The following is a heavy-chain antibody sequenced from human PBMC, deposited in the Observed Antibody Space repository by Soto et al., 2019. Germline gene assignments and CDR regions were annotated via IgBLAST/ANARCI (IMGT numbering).Heavy chain of an antibody. J-gene: IGHJ6*02. Sequence: QVQLVQSGAEVKKPGSSVKVSCKASGGTFSSYAISWVRQAPGQGLEWMGGIIPIFGTANYAQKFQGRVTITEDESTSTAYMELSSLRSADTAVYYCASYWKGWYSSSWYYYYYGMDVWGQGTTVTVSS. CDR1: GGTFSSYA. CDR3: ASYWKGWYSSSWYYYYYGMDV. D-gene: IGHD6-13*01. CDR2: IIPIFGTA. V-gene: IGHV1-69*01.